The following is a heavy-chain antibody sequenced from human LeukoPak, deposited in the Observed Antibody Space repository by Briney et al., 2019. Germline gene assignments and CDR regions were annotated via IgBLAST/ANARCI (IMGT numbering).Heavy chain of an antibody. J-gene: IGHJ6*02. V-gene: IGHV1-69*01. CDR1: GATLNSFA. CDR2: IITIFGTA. CDR3: ASRYCSGGRCDSSYYYYYGMDV. D-gene: IGHD2-15*01. Sequence: SVKVSCKASGATLNSFAISWVRQAPGPGLEWMGGIITIFGTANYAQKFQGGVTITADESTNTAYMELSSLRSEDTAVYYCASRYCSGGRCDSSYYYYYGMDVWGQGTTVTVSS.